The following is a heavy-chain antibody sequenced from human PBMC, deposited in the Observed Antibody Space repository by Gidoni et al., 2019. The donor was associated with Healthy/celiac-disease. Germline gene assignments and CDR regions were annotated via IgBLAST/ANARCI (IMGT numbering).Heavy chain of an antibody. CDR2: IIPIFGTA. CDR3: ARVWGIEPSGWYFDY. V-gene: IGHV1-69*01. J-gene: IGHJ4*02. D-gene: IGHD6-19*01. Sequence: QVQLVQSGAEAKKPGSSVKVSCKASGGTFSSHSISWVRQAPGQGLEWMGGIIPIFGTANYAQKFQGRVTITADESTSTAYMELSSLRSDDTAVYYCARVWGIEPSGWYFDYWGQGTLVTVSS. CDR1: GGTFSSHS.